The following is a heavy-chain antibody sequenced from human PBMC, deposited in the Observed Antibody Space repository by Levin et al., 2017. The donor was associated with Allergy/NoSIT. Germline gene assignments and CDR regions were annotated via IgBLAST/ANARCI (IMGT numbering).Heavy chain of an antibody. CDR3: AREVRGYSYGPNWFDP. CDR1: GFTFSSYA. V-gene: IGHV3-64*01. J-gene: IGHJ5*02. D-gene: IGHD5-18*01. CDR2: ISSNGGST. Sequence: AGGSLRLSCAASGFTFSSYAMHWVRQAPGKGLEYVSAISSNGGSTYYANSVKGRFTISRDNSKNTLYLQMGSLRAEDMAVYYCAREVRGYSYGPNWFDPWGQGTLVTVSS.